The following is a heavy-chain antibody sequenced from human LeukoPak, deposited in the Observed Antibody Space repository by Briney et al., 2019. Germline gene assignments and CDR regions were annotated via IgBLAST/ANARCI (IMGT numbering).Heavy chain of an antibody. CDR2: IWYDGSSE. J-gene: IGHJ6*02. CDR1: GFTFSTYG. D-gene: IGHD3-10*01. V-gene: IGHV3-33*01. CDR3: ARASLGSNLYFGLDV. Sequence: GGSLRLSCAASGFTFSTYGMHWVRQAPGKGLEWVAVIWYDGSSEYYGDSVKGRFTISRDNSKNTLYLQMNTLGADDTAVYYCARASLGSNLYFGLDVWGQGTTVTVSS.